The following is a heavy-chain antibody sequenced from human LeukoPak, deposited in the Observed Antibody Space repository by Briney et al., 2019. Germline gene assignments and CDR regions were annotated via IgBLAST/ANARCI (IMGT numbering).Heavy chain of an antibody. D-gene: IGHD1-1*01. CDR3: ARVRKLPLEWDLIDF. Sequence: SETLSLTCTVSGVSISGGGYYWTWIRQRPGEALEWIVYIYHSGNTYYNPSLMSRIVLSVDTSKSQFSLKVTSVTAADTALYYCARVRKLPLEWDLIDFWGQGTLVTVSS. CDR2: IYHSGNT. CDR1: GVSISGGGYY. J-gene: IGHJ4*02. V-gene: IGHV4-31*03.